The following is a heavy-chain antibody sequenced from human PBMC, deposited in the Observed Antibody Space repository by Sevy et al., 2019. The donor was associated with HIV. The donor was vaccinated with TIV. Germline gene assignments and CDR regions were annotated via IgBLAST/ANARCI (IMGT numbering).Heavy chain of an antibody. CDR3: AREDIVLGAGNYYGMDV. CDR1: GFTFSSYG. V-gene: IGHV3-33*01. CDR2: IWYDGSNK. D-gene: IGHD2-15*01. J-gene: IGHJ6*02. Sequence: GGSLRLSCAASGFTFSSYGMHWVRQAPGKGLEWVAVIWYDGSNKYYADSVKGRFSITRDNSQNTLNLQMNSLRAEDTAVYYCAREDIVLGAGNYYGMDVWGQGTTVTVSS.